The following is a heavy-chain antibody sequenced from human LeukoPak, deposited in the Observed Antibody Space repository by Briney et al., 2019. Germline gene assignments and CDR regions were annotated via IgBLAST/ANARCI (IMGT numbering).Heavy chain of an antibody. CDR3: ARGLGRDGYNFDAFDI. CDR2: ISSSSYI. J-gene: IGHJ3*02. Sequence: GGSLRLSCAASGFTFSSYSMNWVRQAPGKGLEWVSSISSSSYIYYADSVKGRFTISRDNAKNSLYLQMNSLRAEDTAVYYCARGLGRDGYNFDAFDIWGQGTMVTVSS. V-gene: IGHV3-21*01. CDR1: GFTFSSYS. D-gene: IGHD5-24*01.